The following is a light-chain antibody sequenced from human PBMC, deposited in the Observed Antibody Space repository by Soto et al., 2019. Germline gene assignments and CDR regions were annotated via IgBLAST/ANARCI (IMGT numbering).Light chain of an antibody. CDR2: DVS. V-gene: IGLV2-14*01. Sequence: QSVLPQPASVSVSPGQSITISCTGTSSDVGGYNYVSWYQQHPGKAPKLMIYDVSDRPSGVSNRFSGSKSGNTASLTISGLQAEDEADYYCSSYTSSSTYVFGTGTKVTV. CDR1: SSDVGGYNY. J-gene: IGLJ1*01. CDR3: SSYTSSSTYV.